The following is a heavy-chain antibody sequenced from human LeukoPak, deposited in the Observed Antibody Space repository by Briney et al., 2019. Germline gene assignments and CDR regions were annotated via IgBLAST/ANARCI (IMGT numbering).Heavy chain of an antibody. CDR1: GYTFTSYG. D-gene: IGHD3-10*01. V-gene: IGHV1-18*01. CDR2: ISDYNGNT. Sequence: ASVKVSCKASGYTFTSYGISWVRQAPGQGVEWMGWISDYNGNTNYAQKLQGRVTMTTDTSTSTAYMELRSLRSDDTAVYYCARDAPHSYYGSGSLSHYWGQGTLVTVSS. CDR3: ARDAPHSYYGSGSLSHY. J-gene: IGHJ4*02.